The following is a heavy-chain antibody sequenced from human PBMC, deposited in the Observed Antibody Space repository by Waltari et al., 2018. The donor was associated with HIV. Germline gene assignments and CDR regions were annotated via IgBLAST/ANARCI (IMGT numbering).Heavy chain of an antibody. V-gene: IGHV5-51*03. D-gene: IGHD3-10*01. CDR2: IYPGDSDT. CDR1: EYSFASYW. J-gene: IGHJ3*01. CDR3: ARFKAGADNAFDL. Sequence: EMQLVQSGTEMRRSGESLKISCRASEYSFASYWVGWVRQKTGQGMEWMGIIYPGDSDTMYSPSFQGQVTVSVDKSLDTAYLQWGSLRSSDTAMYYCARFKAGADNAFDLWGRGTMVIVSS.